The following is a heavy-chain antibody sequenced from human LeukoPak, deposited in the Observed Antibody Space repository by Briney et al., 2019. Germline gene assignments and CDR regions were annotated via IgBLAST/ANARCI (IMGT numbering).Heavy chain of an antibody. CDR2: IWYDGSNK. CDR3: ARVIGTTTGYYYYGMDV. D-gene: IGHD1-1*01. Sequence: GGSLRLSCAASGFTFSSYGMHWVRQAPGKGLEWVAVIWYDGSNKYYADSVKGRFTISRDNSKNTLYLQMNSLRAEDTAVYYCARVIGTTTGYYYYGMDVWGQGTTVTVSS. CDR1: GFTFSSYG. J-gene: IGHJ6*02. V-gene: IGHV3-33*01.